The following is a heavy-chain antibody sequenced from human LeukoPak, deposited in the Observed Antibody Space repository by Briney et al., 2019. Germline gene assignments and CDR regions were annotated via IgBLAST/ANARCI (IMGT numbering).Heavy chain of an antibody. J-gene: IGHJ4*02. Sequence: GGSLRLSCAASGFTFSSYAMSWVRQAPGKGLEWVSGTSGSGVTTYYADSVKGRFTISRDNSKNTLYLQMDSLRAEDTAVYYCAKSRGESRGASNYWGQGTLVTVSS. D-gene: IGHD1-26*01. CDR3: AKSRGESRGASNY. CDR1: GFTFSSYA. V-gene: IGHV3-23*01. CDR2: TSGSGVTT.